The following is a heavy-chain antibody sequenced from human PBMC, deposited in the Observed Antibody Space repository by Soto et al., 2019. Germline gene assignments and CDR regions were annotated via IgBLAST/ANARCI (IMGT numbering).Heavy chain of an antibody. V-gene: IGHV4-59*12. J-gene: IGHJ4*02. CDR2: IYYSGST. D-gene: IGHD2-21*01. CDR3: ARALWNDFDY. CDR1: GGSISSYY. Sequence: SETLSLTCTVSGGSISSYYWSWIRQPPGKGLEWIGYIYYSGSTNYNPSLKSRVTISVDTSKNQFSLKLSSVTAADTAVYYCARALWNDFDYWGQGTLVTVSS.